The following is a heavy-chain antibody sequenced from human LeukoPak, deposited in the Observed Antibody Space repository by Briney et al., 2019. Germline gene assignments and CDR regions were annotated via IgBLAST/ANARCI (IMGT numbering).Heavy chain of an antibody. Sequence: RGSLRLSCIASGFTFAHYWMSWVRQAPGKGLEWVASIKVDGSDKYYVDSVKGRFTISRGNTKNSLYVQMNSLRAEDTAVYYCARLKDAVTIFDCWGQGILVTVSS. D-gene: IGHD4-17*01. CDR3: ARLKDAVTIFDC. CDR1: GFTFAHYW. J-gene: IGHJ5*01. CDR2: IKVDGSDK. V-gene: IGHV3-7*01.